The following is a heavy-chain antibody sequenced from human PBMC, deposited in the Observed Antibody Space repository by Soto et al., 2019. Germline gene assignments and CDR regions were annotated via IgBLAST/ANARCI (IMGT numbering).Heavy chain of an antibody. Sequence: SETLSLTCAVYGGSFSGYYWSWIRQPPGKGLEWIGEINHSGSTNYNPSLKSRVTISVDTSKNQFSLKLSSVTAADTAVYYCARGRVVEPAGSYYYYYYYMDVWGKGTTVTVSS. CDR1: GGSFSGYY. J-gene: IGHJ6*03. CDR3: ARGRVVEPAGSYYYYYYYMDV. CDR2: INHSGST. D-gene: IGHD2-2*01. V-gene: IGHV4-34*01.